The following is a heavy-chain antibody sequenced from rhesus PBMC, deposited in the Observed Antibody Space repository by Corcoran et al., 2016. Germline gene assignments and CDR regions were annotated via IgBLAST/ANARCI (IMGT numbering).Heavy chain of an antibody. CDR2: SNGRGGST. V-gene: IGHV4-160*01. Sequence: QVQLQESGPGLVKPSETLSFTCTVSGGSISDSSYWSLIRQPPGPGLEWMGRSNGRGGSTNNNPSLKSRVTISRDTSKNQFSLKLSSVTAADTAVYYCARGGGGTYWYLDLWGPATPITVSS. CDR1: GGSISDSSY. D-gene: IGHD1-44*01. J-gene: IGHJ2*01. CDR3: ARGGGGTYWYLDL.